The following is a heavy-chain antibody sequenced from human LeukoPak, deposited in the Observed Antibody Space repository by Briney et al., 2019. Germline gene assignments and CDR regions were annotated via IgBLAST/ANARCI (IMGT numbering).Heavy chain of an antibody. CDR1: GGSISSYY. D-gene: IGHD5-18*01. Sequence: PSETLSLTCTVSGGSISSYYWIWIRQPPGKGLEWIGYIYYSGSTKYNPSLKSRVTISVDTSKNQFSLRLSPVTAADTAVYYCARSVDTTMVDYWGQGTLVTVSS. CDR3: ARSVDTTMVDY. J-gene: IGHJ4*02. CDR2: IYYSGST. V-gene: IGHV4-59*01.